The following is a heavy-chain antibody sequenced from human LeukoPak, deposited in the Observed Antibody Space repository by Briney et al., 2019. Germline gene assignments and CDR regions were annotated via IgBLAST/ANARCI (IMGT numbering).Heavy chain of an antibody. J-gene: IGHJ4*02. Sequence: ASVNVSCKASGYTFTSYGISWVRQPPGQGLEWMGWISAYNGNTNYAQKLQGRVTITTDTSTNTAYMWIGSLRSDDTAVYYCARNYCSSTSCYVSGYWGQGTLVTVSS. V-gene: IGHV1-18*01. CDR1: GYTFTSYG. CDR3: ARNYCSSTSCYVSGY. D-gene: IGHD2-2*01. CDR2: ISAYNGNT.